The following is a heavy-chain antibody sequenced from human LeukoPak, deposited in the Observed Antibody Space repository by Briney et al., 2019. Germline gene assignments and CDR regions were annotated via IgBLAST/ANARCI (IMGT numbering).Heavy chain of an antibody. D-gene: IGHD3-10*01. V-gene: IGHV3-74*01. CDR3: ARDYQYYYGSGSYYLDY. J-gene: IGHJ4*02. CDR1: GFTFSSYW. CDR2: INSDGSST. Sequence: GGSLRLSCAASGFTFSSYWMHWVRQAPGKGLVWVSRINSDGSSTSYADSVKGRFTISRDNAKNTLYLQMNSLRAEDTAVYYCARDYQYYYGSGSYYLDYWGQGTLVTVSS.